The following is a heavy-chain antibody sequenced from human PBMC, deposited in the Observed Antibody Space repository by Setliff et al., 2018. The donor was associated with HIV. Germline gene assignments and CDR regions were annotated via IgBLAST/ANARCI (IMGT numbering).Heavy chain of an antibody. D-gene: IGHD6-19*01. CDR3: LLPCTSGWHNWADP. V-gene: IGHV3-73*01. CDR1: GFTFSGAE. Sequence: GESLKISCAASGFTFSGAEIHWVRQAAGKGLEWVGRIRSKADKYETDYGASAKGRFIISRDDSKKTAYLQMNTLRAEDTAMYYCLLPCTSGWHNWADPWGQGTLVTVSS. J-gene: IGHJ5*02. CDR2: IRSKADKYET.